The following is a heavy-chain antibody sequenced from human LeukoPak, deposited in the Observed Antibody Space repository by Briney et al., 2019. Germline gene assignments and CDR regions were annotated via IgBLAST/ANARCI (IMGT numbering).Heavy chain of an antibody. J-gene: IGHJ3*02. CDR1: GFTFSSYS. V-gene: IGHV3-21*01. CDR3: ARSGSSGWYEDAFDI. CDR2: ITSSSSYI. Sequence: PGGSLSLSCAASGFTFSSYSINWVRQAPRKGLEWVSSITSSSSYIYNADSVKGRFTISRDNAKNSLYLQMNSLRAEDTAVYYCARSGSSGWYEDAFDIWGQGTMVTVSS. D-gene: IGHD6-19*01.